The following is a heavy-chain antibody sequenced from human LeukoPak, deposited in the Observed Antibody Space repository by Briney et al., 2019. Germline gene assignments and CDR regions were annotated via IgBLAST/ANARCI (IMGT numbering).Heavy chain of an antibody. CDR1: GYTFTSYD. D-gene: IGHD3-10*01. Sequence: GASVTVSCKASGYTFTSYDINWVRQATGQGLEWMGWMNPNSGNTGYAQKFQGRVTMTRNTSISTAYMELSSLRSEDTAVYYCAGPGDGSGSDAFDIWGQGTMVTVSS. J-gene: IGHJ3*02. V-gene: IGHV1-8*01. CDR3: AGPGDGSGSDAFDI. CDR2: MNPNSGNT.